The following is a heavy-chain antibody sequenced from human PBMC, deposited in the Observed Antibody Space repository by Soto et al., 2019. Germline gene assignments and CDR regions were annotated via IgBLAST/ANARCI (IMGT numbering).Heavy chain of an antibody. CDR1: GFPFTVFW. J-gene: IGHJ1*01. CDR2: INQGGSET. Sequence: EVQLVESGGALVQPGGSLRLSCAASGFPFTVFWMSWVRRVPGKGLEWLANINQGGSETYYVDSLKGRFTISRDNAANLVYLEMNSLRAEDTAVYYCARDGPIQQLGQSYQFWGQGTLVTVSS. V-gene: IGHV3-7*01. CDR3: ARDGPIQQLGQSYQF. D-gene: IGHD4-4*01.